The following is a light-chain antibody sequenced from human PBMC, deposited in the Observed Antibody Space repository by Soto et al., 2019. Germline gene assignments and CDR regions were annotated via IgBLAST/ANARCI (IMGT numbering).Light chain of an antibody. V-gene: IGKV1-5*01. CDR3: QQTYTAPEIT. Sequence: DIQMTQSASTLSGSVGGRVTITCRASQTISSWLAWYQQKPGKAPNLLMYGASYLKSGVPTRLSGSGSGTDFTLTISSLQPAAFATYYCQQTYTAPEITFGQGTRLEIK. CDR1: QTISSW. CDR2: GAS. J-gene: IGKJ5*01.